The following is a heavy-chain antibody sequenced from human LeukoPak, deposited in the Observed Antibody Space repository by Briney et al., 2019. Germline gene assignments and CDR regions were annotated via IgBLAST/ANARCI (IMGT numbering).Heavy chain of an antibody. CDR3: VGDLLIGGGSWSVPSLDS. D-gene: IGHD1-14*01. V-gene: IGHV3-74*01. CDR2: INVDGRRT. CDR1: EFSAGSNY. Sequence: GGSLRLSCAASEFSAGSNYMTWVRQVPGKGLQWVSRINVDGRRTIYADSVKGRFAISRDNAKNTVSLQMNSLRVDDTAVYYCVGDLLIGGGSWSVPSLDSWGRGILVTVSS. J-gene: IGHJ4*02.